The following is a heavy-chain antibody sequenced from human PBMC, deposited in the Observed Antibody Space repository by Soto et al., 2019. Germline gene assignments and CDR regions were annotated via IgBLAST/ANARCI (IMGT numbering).Heavy chain of an antibody. J-gene: IGHJ6*02. CDR1: VYSFTSYW. V-gene: IGHV5-10-1*01. CDR2: IDPSDSYT. D-gene: IGHD6-6*01. Sequence: ESLKISCKGSVYSFTSYWISWVRQMPGKGLEWMGRIDPSDSYTNYSPSFQGHVTISADKSISTAYLQWSSLKASDTAMYYCARREWYSSSPGMDVWGQGTTVTVSS. CDR3: ARREWYSSSPGMDV.